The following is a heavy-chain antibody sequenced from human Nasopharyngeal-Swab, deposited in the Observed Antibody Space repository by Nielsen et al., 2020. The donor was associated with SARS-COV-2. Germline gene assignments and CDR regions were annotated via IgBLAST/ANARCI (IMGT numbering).Heavy chain of an antibody. D-gene: IGHD4-17*01. CDR1: GFTFDDYA. Sequence: SLKISCAASGFTFDDYAMHWVRQAPGKGLEWVSGISWNSGSIGYADSVKGRFTISRDNAKNSLYLQMNSLRAEDTALYYCAKGIGYGDYPDAFDIWGQGTMVTVSS. CDR2: ISWNSGSI. V-gene: IGHV3-9*01. CDR3: AKGIGYGDYPDAFDI. J-gene: IGHJ3*02.